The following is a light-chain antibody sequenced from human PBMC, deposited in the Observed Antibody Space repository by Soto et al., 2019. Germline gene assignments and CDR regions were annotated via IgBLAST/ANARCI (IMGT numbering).Light chain of an antibody. V-gene: IGKV3-15*01. Sequence: EIVMTQSPATLSVSPGERATLSCRASQSLRSNLVWYQQKPGQAPGLIMYDASTRATGIPARFSGSGSGTEFTLTISLQSEDFAVYYCQQGKSWPLTFGGGTKVEI. J-gene: IGKJ4*01. CDR1: QSLRSN. CDR3: QQGKSWPLT. CDR2: DAS.